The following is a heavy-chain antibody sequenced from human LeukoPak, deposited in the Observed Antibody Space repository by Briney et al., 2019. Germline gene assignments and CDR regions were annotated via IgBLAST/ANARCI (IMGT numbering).Heavy chain of an antibody. CDR1: GFTFSSYA. D-gene: IGHD3-22*01. V-gene: IGHV3-23*01. J-gene: IGHJ4*02. CDR2: ISGSGGST. CDR3: ARDYHRAYYDSSGYYLFDY. Sequence: PGGSLRLSCAASGFTFSSYAMSWVRQAPGKGLEWVSAISGSGGSTYYADSVKGRLTISRDNSKNTLYLQMNSLRAEDTAVYYCARDYHRAYYDSSGYYLFDYWGQGTLVTVSS.